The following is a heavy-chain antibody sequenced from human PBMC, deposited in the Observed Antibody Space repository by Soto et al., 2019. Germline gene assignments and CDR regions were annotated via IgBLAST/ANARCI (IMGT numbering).Heavy chain of an antibody. D-gene: IGHD3-9*01. CDR2: ISPHNTNT. J-gene: IGHJ4*02. CDR3: ARDEGGYDILTGYYKAHHFDY. CDR1: GYTFTHFY. Sequence: ASVKVSCKASGYTFTHFYITWVLHAPGQGLEWMGAISPHNTNTNYAQKFRGRVTMTTEKSTNTAYMDLRSLTSDDTAVYYCARDEGGYDILTGYYKAHHFDYWGQGVPVTGSS. V-gene: IGHV1-18*01.